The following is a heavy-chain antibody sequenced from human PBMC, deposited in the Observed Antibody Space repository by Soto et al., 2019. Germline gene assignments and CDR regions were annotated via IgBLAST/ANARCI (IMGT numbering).Heavy chain of an antibody. CDR1: GFSFSSSW. J-gene: IGHJ3*02. V-gene: IGHV3-74*03. CDR3: VRDRRLRGHPFDI. D-gene: IGHD2-21*02. CDR2: ISFDGTAT. Sequence: EVQLVESGGGLVQPGGSLRLSCAASGFSFSSSWMHWVRQAPGMGLVWVSRISFDGTATTSADAVKGRFIISRDNAKNTLFLQMHHFRADDTAMNYCVRDRRLRGHPFDIWGQGTFVSVSS.